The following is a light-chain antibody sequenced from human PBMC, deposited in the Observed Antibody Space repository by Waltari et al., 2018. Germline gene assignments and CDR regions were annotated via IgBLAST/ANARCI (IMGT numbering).Light chain of an antibody. Sequence: DVVMTQSPLSLPVTLGQPASISCRSSQTLVHSDGNTYLNWFQQRPGQSPRRLIYKVSNRDSGVPDRFSGSGSGTDFTLKISRVEAEDVGVYYCMQRTQWPGTFGQGTNVEF. V-gene: IGKV2-30*02. CDR3: MQRTQWPGT. J-gene: IGKJ1*01. CDR1: QTLVHSDGNTY. CDR2: KVS.